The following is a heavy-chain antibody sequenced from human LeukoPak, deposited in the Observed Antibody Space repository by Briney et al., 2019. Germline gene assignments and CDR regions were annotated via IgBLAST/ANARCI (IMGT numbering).Heavy chain of an antibody. CDR3: AREHDYYFDY. V-gene: IGHV3-30-3*01. D-gene: IGHD1-1*01. CDR2: ISYDGSNK. CDR1: GFTFSSYA. J-gene: IGHJ4*02. Sequence: GRSLRLSCAASGFTFSSYAMHWVRQAPGKGPEWVAVISYDGSNKYYADSVKGRFTISRDNSKNTLYLQMNSLRAEDTAVYYCAREHDYYFDYWGQGTLVTVSS.